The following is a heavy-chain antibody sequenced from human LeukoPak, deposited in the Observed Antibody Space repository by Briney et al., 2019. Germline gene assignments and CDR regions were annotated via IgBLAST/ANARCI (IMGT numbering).Heavy chain of an antibody. V-gene: IGHV3-33*01. D-gene: IGHD2-2*01. Sequence: GGSLRLSCAASGFTFSSYGIHWVRQAPGKGLEWVAVIWYDGSNKYYADSVKGRFTIPRDNSKNTLYLQMNSLRAEDTAVYYCARGVVPAAPFDYWGQGTLVTVSS. CDR2: IWYDGSNK. CDR3: ARGVVPAAPFDY. CDR1: GFTFSSYG. J-gene: IGHJ4*02.